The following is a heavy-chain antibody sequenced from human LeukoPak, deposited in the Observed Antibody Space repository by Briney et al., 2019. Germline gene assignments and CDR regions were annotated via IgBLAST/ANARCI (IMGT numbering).Heavy chain of an antibody. CDR3: AGEGNHRFDP. CDR2: IYYTGST. J-gene: IGHJ5*02. D-gene: IGHD1-14*01. CDR1: GGSVSSGSYY. V-gene: IGHV4-61*01. Sequence: SETLSLTCTVSGGSVSSGSYYWSWIRQPPGKGLEWIGYIYYTGSTNYNPSLKSRVTISLDTSKNQFSLKLNSVTAADTAVYYCAGEGNHRFDPWGQGTLVTVSS.